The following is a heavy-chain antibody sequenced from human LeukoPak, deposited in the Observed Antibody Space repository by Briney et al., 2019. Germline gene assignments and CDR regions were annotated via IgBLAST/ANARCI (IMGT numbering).Heavy chain of an antibody. CDR1: GFTFSSYS. CDR3: ARDSGDGDSYYFDY. J-gene: IGHJ4*02. CDR2: ISSSSSYI. D-gene: IGHD4-17*01. V-gene: IGHV3-21*01. Sequence: PGGSLRLSCAASGFTFSSYSMNWVRQAPGKGLEWVSSISSSSSYIYYADSVKGRFTISRDNAKSSLYLQMNSLRAEDTAVYYCARDSGDGDSYYFDYWGQGTLVTVSS.